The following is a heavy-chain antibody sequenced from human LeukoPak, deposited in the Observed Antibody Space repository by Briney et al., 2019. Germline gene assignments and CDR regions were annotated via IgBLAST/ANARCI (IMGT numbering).Heavy chain of an antibody. CDR3: AKDRRRNVVGVDGPDY. CDR2: ISGSGGST. D-gene: IGHD1-1*01. J-gene: IGHJ4*02. CDR1: GFTFSSYA. V-gene: IGHV3-23*01. Sequence: GGSLRLSCAASGFTFSSYAMSWVRQAPGRGLEWVSAISGSGGSTYYADSVKGRFTISRDNSKNTLYLQMKRLRAEDTAIYYCAKDRRRNVVGVDGPDYWGQGTLVTVSS.